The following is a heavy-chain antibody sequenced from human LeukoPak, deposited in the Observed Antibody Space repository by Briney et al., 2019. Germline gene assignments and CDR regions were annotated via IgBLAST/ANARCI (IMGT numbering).Heavy chain of an antibody. Sequence: GGSLRLSCAASGFTFNNYAMHWVRQAPGKGPEWVATVSYDGKYEFYSDSAKGRFSISRNDSDNTVHLQMHSLRPEDSAVFYCAKVRGPLYYYAVDAWGQGTKVTVSS. V-gene: IGHV3-30*18. J-gene: IGHJ6*02. D-gene: IGHD1-14*01. CDR3: AKVRGPLYYYAVDA. CDR1: GFTFNNYA. CDR2: VSYDGKYE.